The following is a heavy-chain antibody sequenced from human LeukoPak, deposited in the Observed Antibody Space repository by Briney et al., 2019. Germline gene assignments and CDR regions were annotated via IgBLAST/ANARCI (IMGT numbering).Heavy chain of an antibody. J-gene: IGHJ4*02. Sequence: MTSETLSLTCTVSGYSISSGYYWGWIRQPPGKGLEWIGSIYHSGSTYYNPSLKSRVTISVDTSKNQLSLKLSSVTAADTAVYYCARDQVGASDYWGQGTLVTVSS. V-gene: IGHV4-38-2*02. CDR2: IYHSGST. D-gene: IGHD1-26*01. CDR3: ARDQVGASDY. CDR1: GYSISSGYY.